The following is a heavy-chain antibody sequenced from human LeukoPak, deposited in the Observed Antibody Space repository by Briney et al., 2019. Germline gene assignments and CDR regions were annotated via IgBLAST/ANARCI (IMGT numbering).Heavy chain of an antibody. J-gene: IGHJ4*02. Sequence: SETLSLTCAVYGGSFSGYYWNWIRQPSGKGLEWIGEISHSGGTNYNPSLKSRVTISGDTSKNQFSLTLYSVTAADTAVYYCARTLDTSGYFRNFDSWGQGSLVTVSS. CDR1: GGSFSGYY. CDR2: ISHSGGT. V-gene: IGHV4-34*01. CDR3: ARTLDTSGYFRNFDS. D-gene: IGHD3-22*01.